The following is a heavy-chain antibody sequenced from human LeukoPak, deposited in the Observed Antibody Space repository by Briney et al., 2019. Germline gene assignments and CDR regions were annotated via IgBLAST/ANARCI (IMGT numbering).Heavy chain of an antibody. V-gene: IGHV3-33*01. D-gene: IGHD6-13*01. J-gene: IGHJ4*02. CDR1: GFTFSSHG. CDR3: ARAIAAAGTRVDY. CDR2: IWHDGSNK. Sequence: GGSLRLSCAASGFTFSSHGMHWVRQAPGKGLEWVAVIWHDGSNKYYADSVKGRFTISRDNAKNSLYLQMNSLRAEDTAVYYCARAIAAAGTRVDYWGQGTLVTVSS.